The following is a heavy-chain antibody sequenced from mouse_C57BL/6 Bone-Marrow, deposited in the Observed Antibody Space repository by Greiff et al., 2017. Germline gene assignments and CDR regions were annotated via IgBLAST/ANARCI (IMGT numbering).Heavy chain of an antibody. CDR1: GFTFSDYG. CDR3: ARGGSSHWYFDV. J-gene: IGHJ1*03. D-gene: IGHD1-1*01. V-gene: IGHV5-17*01. CDR2: ISSGSSTI. Sequence: DVMLVESGGGLVKPGGSLKLSCAASGFTFSDYGMHWVRQAPEKGLEWVAYISSGSSTIYYADTVKGRFTISRDNAKNTLFLQMTSLMSEDTAMYYCARGGSSHWYFDVWGTGTTVTVSS.